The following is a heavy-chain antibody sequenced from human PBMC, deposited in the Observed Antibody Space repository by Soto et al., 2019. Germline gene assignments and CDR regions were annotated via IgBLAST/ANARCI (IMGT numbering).Heavy chain of an antibody. CDR3: AKGTWNYVALPDY. J-gene: IGHJ4*02. V-gene: IGHV3-30*18. D-gene: IGHD1-7*01. Sequence: GGSLRLSCAASGFTFSSYGMHWVRQAPGKGLEWVAVISYDGSNKYYADSVKGRFTISRDNSKNTLYLQMNSLRAEDTAVYYCAKGTWNYVALPDYWGQGTLVTVSS. CDR1: GFTFSSYG. CDR2: ISYDGSNK.